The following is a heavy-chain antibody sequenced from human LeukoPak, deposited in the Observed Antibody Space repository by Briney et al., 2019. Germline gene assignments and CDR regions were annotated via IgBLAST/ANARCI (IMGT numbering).Heavy chain of an antibody. V-gene: IGHV4-61*02. J-gene: IGHJ5*02. Sequence: SETLSLTCTVSGGSISSGSYYWSWIRQPAGKGLEWIGRISTDGSTNYNPCLNSRVTMSVDASNNHFSLKLNSVTAADTAVYYCAKGAGPPWFDPWGQGTLVTVSS. CDR3: AKGAGPPWFDP. CDR1: GGSISSGSYY. CDR2: ISTDGST. D-gene: IGHD6-19*01.